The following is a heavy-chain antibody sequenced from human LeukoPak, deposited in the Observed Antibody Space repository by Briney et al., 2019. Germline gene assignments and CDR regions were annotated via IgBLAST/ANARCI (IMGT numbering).Heavy chain of an antibody. D-gene: IGHD6-19*01. Sequence: PGGSLRLSCAASGFTFSTYGMHWVRQAPGKGLEWVAVISCDGSDKYYADSVKGRFTISRDNSKNTVYLQMIGLRAEDTAVYCCAKDQGSSGRNAFDIWGRGTTATVSS. CDR3: AKDQGSSGRNAFDI. CDR1: GFTFSTYG. CDR2: ISCDGSDK. J-gene: IGHJ3*02. V-gene: IGHV3-30*18.